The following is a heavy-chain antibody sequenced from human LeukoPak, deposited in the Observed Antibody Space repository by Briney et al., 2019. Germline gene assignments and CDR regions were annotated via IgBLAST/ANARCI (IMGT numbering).Heavy chain of an antibody. V-gene: IGHV3-23*01. CDR1: GFTFSSYA. D-gene: IGHD6-6*01. CDR2: ISGGGGST. J-gene: IGHJ6*03. CDR3: AKGAMAVSSSTPGVRYYYMDV. Sequence: GGSLRLSCAASGFTFSSYAMSWVRQAPGKGLEWVSAISGGGGSTYYADSVKGRFTISRDNSKNTLYLQMNSLRAEDTAVYYCAKGAMAVSSSTPGVRYYYMDVWGKGTTVTVSS.